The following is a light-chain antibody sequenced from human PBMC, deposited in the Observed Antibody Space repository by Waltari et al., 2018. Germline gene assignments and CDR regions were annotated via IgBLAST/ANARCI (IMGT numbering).Light chain of an antibody. CDR2: QDT. J-gene: IGLJ3*02. Sequence: DQGKPGQSPLLGIYQDTKGPSEIPERFSGSKSANAATLTITGTQAMDEADYYCQALGTGAWVFGGGTKLTVL. V-gene: IGLV3-1*01. CDR3: QALGTGAWV.